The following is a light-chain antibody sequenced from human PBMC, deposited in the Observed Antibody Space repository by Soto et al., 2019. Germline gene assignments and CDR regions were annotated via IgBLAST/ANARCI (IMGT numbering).Light chain of an antibody. J-gene: IGKJ4*01. CDR1: QSVSSY. CDR2: DAS. V-gene: IGKV3-11*01. Sequence: EIVLTQSPATLSLSPGERATLSCRASQSVSSYLAWYQQKPGQAPRLLIYDASNRATGIPARFSGSGSGTDFPLPISSLEPEDFAVYYCQQRSNGPLTFGGGTKVDIK. CDR3: QQRSNGPLT.